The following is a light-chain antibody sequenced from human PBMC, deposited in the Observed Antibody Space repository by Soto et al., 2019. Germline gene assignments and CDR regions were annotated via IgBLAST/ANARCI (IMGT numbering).Light chain of an antibody. CDR3: TSWTTSTTMI. J-gene: IGLJ2*01. Sequence: QSALTRPASVSGSPGQSITITCTGTRSDIGAYNFVSWYQQHPGEVPKLMLYDVSIRPSGVSNRFSGSKSGNTASLTISGLQAEDEADYYCTSWTTSTTMIFGGGTKVTVL. CDR1: RSDIGAYNF. CDR2: DVS. V-gene: IGLV2-14*03.